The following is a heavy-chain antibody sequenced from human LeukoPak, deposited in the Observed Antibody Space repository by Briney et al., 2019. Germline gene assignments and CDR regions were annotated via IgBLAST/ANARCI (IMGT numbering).Heavy chain of an antibody. J-gene: IGHJ6*02. Sequence: GGSLRLSCAASGFTFSSYSMNWVRQAPGKGLEWVSSISSSSSYIYYAESVKGRFTISRDNAKNSLYLQMNSLRAEDTAVYYCARDGGYNYGMDVWGQGTTVTVSS. CDR1: GFTFSSYS. D-gene: IGHD2-2*02. V-gene: IGHV3-21*01. CDR3: ARDGGYNYGMDV. CDR2: ISSSSSYI.